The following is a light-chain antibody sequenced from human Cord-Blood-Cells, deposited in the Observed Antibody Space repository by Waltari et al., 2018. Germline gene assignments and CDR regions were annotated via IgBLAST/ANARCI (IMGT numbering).Light chain of an antibody. Sequence: QSALTQPAFVSGSPGQSITISCTGTSSDVGSYNLVSWYQQHPGKAPKLMIYEGSKRPSGVSNRFSGSKSGNTASLTISGLQAEDEADYYCCSDAGSSGWVFGGGTKLTVL. V-gene: IGLV2-23*01. CDR2: EGS. CDR1: SSDVGSYNL. J-gene: IGLJ3*02. CDR3: CSDAGSSGWV.